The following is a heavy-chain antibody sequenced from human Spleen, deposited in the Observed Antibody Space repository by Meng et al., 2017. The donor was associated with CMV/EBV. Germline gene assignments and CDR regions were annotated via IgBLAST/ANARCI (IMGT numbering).Heavy chain of an antibody. D-gene: IGHD3-10*01. Sequence: GESLKISCAASGFTFSSYAMHWVRQAPGKGLEWVAVISYDGSNKYYADSVKGRFTISRDNSKNTLYLQMNSLKTEDTAVYYCTKPLRAPMVRGVIIPDYWGQGMLVTVSS. CDR2: ISYDGSNK. V-gene: IGHV3-30-3*02. CDR1: GFTFSSYA. CDR3: TKPLRAPMVRGVIIPDY. J-gene: IGHJ4*02.